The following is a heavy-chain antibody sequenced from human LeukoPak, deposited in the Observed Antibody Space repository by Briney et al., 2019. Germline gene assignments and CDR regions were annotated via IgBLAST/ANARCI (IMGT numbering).Heavy chain of an antibody. V-gene: IGHV4-59*01. CDR1: GGSINNYY. D-gene: IGHD3-16*01. J-gene: IGHJ6*03. Sequence: PSETLSLTCAVSGGSINNYYWSWIRQPPGKGLEWIGYIYDSGSTNYNPSLKSRVTISVDTSKNQFSLKLSSVTAADTAVYYCARETSQKGAHYMDVWGKGTTITISS. CDR3: ARETSQKGAHYMDV. CDR2: IYDSGST.